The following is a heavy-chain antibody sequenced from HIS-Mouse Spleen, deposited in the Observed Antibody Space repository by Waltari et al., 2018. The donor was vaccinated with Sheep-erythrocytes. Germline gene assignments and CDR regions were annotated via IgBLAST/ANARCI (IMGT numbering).Heavy chain of an antibody. D-gene: IGHD3-10*01. J-gene: IGHJ4*02. Sequence: SYSMNWVRQAPGKGLEWVSSISSSSSYIYYADSVKGRFTISRDNAKNSLYLQMNSLRAEDTAVYYCARDRAAMFDYWGQGTLVTVSS. CDR2: ISSSSSYI. CDR3: ARDRAAMFDY. CDR1: SYS. V-gene: IGHV3-21*01.